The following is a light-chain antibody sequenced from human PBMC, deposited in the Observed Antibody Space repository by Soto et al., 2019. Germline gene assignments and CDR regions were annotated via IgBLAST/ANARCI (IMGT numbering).Light chain of an antibody. CDR2: EVN. CDR1: SSDVGGYDY. Sequence: QSALTQPASVSGSPGQSITISCTGTSSDVGGYDYVSWYQLHPGKAPKLMVFEVNNRPSGVSYRFSGSKSGNTASLTISGLQAEDEADYYCSSYAGSSNVFGTGTKVNV. V-gene: IGLV2-14*01. J-gene: IGLJ1*01. CDR3: SSYAGSSNV.